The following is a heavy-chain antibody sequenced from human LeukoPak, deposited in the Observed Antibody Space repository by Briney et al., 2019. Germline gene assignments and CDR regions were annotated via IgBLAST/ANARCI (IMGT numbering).Heavy chain of an antibody. CDR3: ASEVYGGYFDY. CDR2: LNAGNGNT. Sequence: ASVKVSCKASGYTFTSYAMHWVRQAPGQRLEWMGWLNAGNGNTKYSQKFQGRVTITRDTSASTAYMELSSLRSEDTAVYYCASEVYGGYFDYWGQGTLVTVSS. CDR1: GYTFTSYA. J-gene: IGHJ4*02. V-gene: IGHV1-3*01. D-gene: IGHD3-10*02.